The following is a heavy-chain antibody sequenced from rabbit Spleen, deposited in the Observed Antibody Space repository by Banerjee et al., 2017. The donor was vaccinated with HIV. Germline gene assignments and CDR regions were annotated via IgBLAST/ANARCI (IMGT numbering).Heavy chain of an antibody. D-gene: IGHD8-1*01. CDR1: GFTLNSYY. CDR2: IDPVFGIT. V-gene: IGHV1S7*01. J-gene: IGHJ6*01. Sequence: QLKESGGGLVQPGGSLKLSCKASGFTLNSYYMNWVRQAPGKGLEWIGYIDPVFGITYYANWVNGRFSISRENAQNTVFLQMTSLTAADTATYFCARDAGTSFSTYGMDLWGQGTLVTVS. CDR3: ARDAGTSFSTYGMDL.